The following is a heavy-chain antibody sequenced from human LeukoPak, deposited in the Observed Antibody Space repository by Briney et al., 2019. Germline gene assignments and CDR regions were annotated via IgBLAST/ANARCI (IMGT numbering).Heavy chain of an antibody. CDR1: GFTFSSYG. Sequence: GGSLRLSCAASGFTFSSYGMNWVRQAPGKGLEWVSYISSNGSNTYYADSVKGRFTISRDKAKNTLYLQMNGLRAEDTAVYYCARLRESPVFGVVTKSTFYFDGWGQGTLVTVSS. D-gene: IGHD3-3*01. CDR2: ISSNGSNT. CDR3: ARLRESPVFGVVTKSTFYFDG. J-gene: IGHJ4*01. V-gene: IGHV3-48*03.